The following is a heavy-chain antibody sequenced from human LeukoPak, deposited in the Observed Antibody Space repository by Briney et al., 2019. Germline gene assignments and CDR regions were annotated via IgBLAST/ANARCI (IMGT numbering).Heavy chain of an antibody. CDR1: GYTFTGYY. CDR3: ARLAVEMATIYDY. CDR2: INPNSGGT. Sequence: ASVKVSCKASGYTFTGYYMHWVRQAPGQGLEWMGWINPNSGGTNYAQKFQGWDTMTRDTSISTAYMELSRLRSDDTAVYYCARLAVEMATIYDYWGQGTLVTVSS. J-gene: IGHJ4*02. D-gene: IGHD5-24*01. V-gene: IGHV1-2*04.